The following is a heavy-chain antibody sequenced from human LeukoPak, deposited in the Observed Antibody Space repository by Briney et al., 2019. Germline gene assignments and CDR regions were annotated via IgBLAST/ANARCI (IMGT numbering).Heavy chain of an antibody. CDR3: AGLIAVAGTITFDY. D-gene: IGHD6-19*01. J-gene: IGHJ4*02. Sequence: SETLSLTCTVSGGSISSSSYYWGWIRQPPGKGLEWIGSIYYSGSTYYNPSLKSRVTISVDTSKNQFSLKLSSVTAADTAVYYCAGLIAVAGTITFDYWGQGTLVTVSS. CDR2: IYYSGST. V-gene: IGHV4-39*01. CDR1: GGSISSSSYY.